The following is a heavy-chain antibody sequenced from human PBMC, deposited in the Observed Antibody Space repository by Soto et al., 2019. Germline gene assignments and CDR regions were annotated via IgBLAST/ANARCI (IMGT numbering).Heavy chain of an antibody. CDR2: IYYSGST. V-gene: IGHV4-30-4*01. CDR3: ARGPSFIAAAGTPLFFDY. D-gene: IGHD6-13*01. Sequence: QVQLQESGPGLVKPSQTLSLTCTVSGGSISSGDYYWSWIRQPPGKGLEWIGYIYYSGSTYYNPSLKSRVTISVDTSKHQFSLKLSSVTAADTAVYYCARGPSFIAAAGTPLFFDYWGQGTLVTVSS. J-gene: IGHJ4*02. CDR1: GGSISSGDYY.